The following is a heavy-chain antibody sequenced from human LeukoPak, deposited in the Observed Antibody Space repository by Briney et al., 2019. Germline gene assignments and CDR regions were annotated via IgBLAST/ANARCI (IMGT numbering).Heavy chain of an antibody. CDR2: INQDGSEK. D-gene: IGHD2-15*01. J-gene: IGHJ4*02. CDR3: ARMTGGLWDY. V-gene: IGHV3-7*05. CDR1: GFTFSTYW. Sequence: GGSLTPSCAASGFTFSTYWMRWLRQAPGKGLEWVANINQDGSEKYYVDGVEGRFTISRDNAKNSLYLQLNSLRAEDTAVYYCARMTGGLWDYWGQGTLVTVSS.